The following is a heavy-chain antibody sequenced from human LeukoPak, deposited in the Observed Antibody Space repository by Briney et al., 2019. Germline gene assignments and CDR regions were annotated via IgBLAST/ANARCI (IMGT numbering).Heavy chain of an antibody. CDR2: IYYSGST. Sequence: SETLSLTCTVSGGSISSYYWSWIRQPPGKGLEWIGYIYYSGSTYYNPSLKSRVTISVDTSKNQFSLKLSSVTAADTAVYYCARVRGSRDYYYYGMDVWGQGTTVTVSS. CDR1: GGSISSYY. J-gene: IGHJ6*02. V-gene: IGHV4-59*01. D-gene: IGHD3-16*01. CDR3: ARVRGSRDYYYYGMDV.